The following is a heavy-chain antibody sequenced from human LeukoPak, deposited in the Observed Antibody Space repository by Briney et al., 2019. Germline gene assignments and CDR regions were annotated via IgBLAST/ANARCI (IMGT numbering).Heavy chain of an antibody. CDR3: ARDWQYSGYDSPDY. D-gene: IGHD5-12*01. J-gene: IGHJ4*02. CDR2: IHYNGAT. V-gene: IGHV4-39*02. Sequence: SETLSLTCTVSRGSISSSVYYWGWIRQPPGKGLEWIGSIHYNGATYYNPSLKSRVTTSVDTSKNQFSLKLNSVTAADTAVYYCARDWQYSGYDSPDYWGQGTLVTVSS. CDR1: RGSISSSVYY.